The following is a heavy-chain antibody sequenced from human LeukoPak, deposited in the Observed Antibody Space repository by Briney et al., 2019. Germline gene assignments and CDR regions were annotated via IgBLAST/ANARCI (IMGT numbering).Heavy chain of an antibody. D-gene: IGHD3-10*01. CDR2: TSYDGSNK. CDR1: GFTFSSYG. CDR3: AKDEEDVLLWFGKPRIDY. V-gene: IGHV3-30*18. J-gene: IGHJ4*02. Sequence: PGGSLRLSCGASGFTFSSYGMHWVRQAPGTGLEWVAATSYDGSNKHYADSVKGRFTISRDNSKNTLYLQMNSLRAEDTAVYYCAKDEEDVLLWFGKPRIDYWGQGTLVTVSS.